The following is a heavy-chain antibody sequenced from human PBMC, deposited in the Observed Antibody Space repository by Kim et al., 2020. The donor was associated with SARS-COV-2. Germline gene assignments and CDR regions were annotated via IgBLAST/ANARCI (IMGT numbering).Heavy chain of an antibody. CDR1: GGSISSGGYY. J-gene: IGHJ6*02. D-gene: IGHD4-17*01. CDR2: IYYSGST. V-gene: IGHV4-31*03. Sequence: SETLSLTCTVSGGSISSGGYYWSWIRQHPGKGLEWIGYIYYSGSTYYNPSLKSRVTISVDTSKNQFSLKLSSVTAADTAVYYCARANYADYNYYYYGMDVWGQGTTVTVSS. CDR3: ARANYADYNYYYYGMDV.